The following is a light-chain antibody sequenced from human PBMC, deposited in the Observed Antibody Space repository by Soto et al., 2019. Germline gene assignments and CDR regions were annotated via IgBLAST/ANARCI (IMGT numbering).Light chain of an antibody. CDR2: SAS. CDR3: QQANSFPLLT. CDR1: QGISNW. V-gene: IGKV1-12*01. Sequence: DIQMTQSPSTVSASVGDRVTITCRASQGISNWLAWYQQKPGKAPKLLIYSASSLQSGVPSRFSGSGFGTDFTLTISSLQPEDFATYYCQQANSFPLLTFGGGTKVDIK. J-gene: IGKJ4*01.